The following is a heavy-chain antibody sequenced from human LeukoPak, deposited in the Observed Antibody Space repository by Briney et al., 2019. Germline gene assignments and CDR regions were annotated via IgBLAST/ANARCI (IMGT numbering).Heavy chain of an antibody. J-gene: IGHJ5*02. CDR2: IKEDGSEK. D-gene: IGHD3-16*02. Sequence: GGSLRLSCAASGFIFRNYWMSWVRQAPGKGLEWVANIKEDGSEKYYVESVKGRFTISRDNAKNSLYLQMSSLRAEDTAVYYCARGVIIRGSLDPWGQGTLVTVSS. CDR1: GFIFRNYW. V-gene: IGHV3-7*01. CDR3: ARGVIIRGSLDP.